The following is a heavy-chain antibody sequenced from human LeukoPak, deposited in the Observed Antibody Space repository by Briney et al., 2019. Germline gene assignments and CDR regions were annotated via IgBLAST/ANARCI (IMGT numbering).Heavy chain of an antibody. CDR2: IRNDGRNK. V-gene: IGHV3-30*02. CDR1: GFIFSTYG. J-gene: IGHJ6*03. D-gene: IGHD6-19*01. CDR3: ARVSRAVAGTYYYYYMDV. Sequence: GGSLRLSCAASGFIFSTYGMHWVRQAPGKGLEWVAFIRNDGRNKRYADSVKGRFTISRDNSKNTLYLQMNSLRAEDTAVYYCARVSRAVAGTYYYYYMDVWGKGTTVTISS.